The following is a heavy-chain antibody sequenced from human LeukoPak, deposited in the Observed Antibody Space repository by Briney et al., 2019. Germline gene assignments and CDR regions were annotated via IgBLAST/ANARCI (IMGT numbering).Heavy chain of an antibody. CDR1: GFTFSNYR. CDR3: ARGVFGDYFDY. CDR2: INTDGSRT. D-gene: IGHD3-10*01. V-gene: IGHV3-74*01. J-gene: IGHJ4*02. Sequence: GGSLRLSCAASGFTFSNYRMHWVRQAPGKGLVWVSRINTDGSRTTYADSVKGRFTISRDNAKNTLYLQMNSLRAEDTAVYYCARGVFGDYFDYWGQGTLVTVSS.